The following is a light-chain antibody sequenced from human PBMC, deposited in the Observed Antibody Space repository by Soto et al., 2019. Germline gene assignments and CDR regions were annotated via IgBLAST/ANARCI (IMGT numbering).Light chain of an antibody. CDR1: SGSIASNY. CDR3: QSYDSSLRVV. CDR2: EDN. J-gene: IGLJ2*01. Sequence: NFMLTQLHSVSESPGKTVTISCTRSSGSIASNYVQWYQQRPGSAPTTVIYEDNQRPSGVPDRFSGSIDSSSNSASLTISGLKTEDEADYYCQSYDSSLRVVFGGGTKLTVL. V-gene: IGLV6-57*04.